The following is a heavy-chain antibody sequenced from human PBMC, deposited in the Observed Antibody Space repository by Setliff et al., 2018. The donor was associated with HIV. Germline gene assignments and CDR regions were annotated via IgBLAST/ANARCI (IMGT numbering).Heavy chain of an antibody. V-gene: IGHV1-69*13. CDR1: GGTFNNYA. CDR3: ATVFYYNSASYSLDY. J-gene: IGHJ4*02. CDR2: IIPLFGTT. D-gene: IGHD3-10*01. Sequence: SVKVSCKASGGTFNNYAISWVRQAPGQGLEWVGGIIPLFGTTHYAQKFHGRVTITADESTNTAHMESNSLRSIDTAMYYCATVFYYNSASYSLDYWGQGMLVTVSS.